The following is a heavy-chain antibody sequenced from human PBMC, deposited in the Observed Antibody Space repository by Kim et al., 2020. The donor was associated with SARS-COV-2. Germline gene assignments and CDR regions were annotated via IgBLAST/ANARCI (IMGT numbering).Heavy chain of an antibody. CDR3: ARSRSGGIFYFDY. Sequence: SETLSLTCTVSGGSISSYYWSWIRQPPGKGLEWIGYIYYSGSTNYNPSLKSRVTISVDTSKNQFSLKLSSVTAADTAVYYCARSRSGGIFYFDYWGQGTLVTVSS. J-gene: IGHJ4*02. CDR1: GGSISSYY. CDR2: IYYSGST. V-gene: IGHV4-59*13. D-gene: IGHD2-15*01.